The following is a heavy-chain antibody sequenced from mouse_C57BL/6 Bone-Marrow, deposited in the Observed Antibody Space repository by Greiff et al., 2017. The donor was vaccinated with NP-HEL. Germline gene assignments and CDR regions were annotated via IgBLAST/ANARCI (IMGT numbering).Heavy chain of an antibody. V-gene: IGHV5-6*01. Sequence: EVKLVESGGDLVKPGGSLKLSCAASGFTFSSYGMSWVRQTPDKRLEWVATISSGGSYTYYPDSVKGRFTISRDNAKNTLYLQMSSLKSEDTAMYYCARRDYYGSSADWYFDVWGTGTTVTVSS. D-gene: IGHD1-1*01. CDR3: ARRDYYGSSADWYFDV. CDR2: ISSGGSYT. CDR1: GFTFSSYG. J-gene: IGHJ1*03.